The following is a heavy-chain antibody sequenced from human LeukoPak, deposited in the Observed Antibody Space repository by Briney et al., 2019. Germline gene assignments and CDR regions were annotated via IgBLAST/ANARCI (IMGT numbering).Heavy chain of an antibody. V-gene: IGHV3-7*03. J-gene: IGHJ4*02. Sequence: SGVSLRPSCAASGFTFSSYWMSWVRQAPGKGLEWVANIKQDGSEKYYVDSVKGRFTISRDNAKNSLYLEMNSLRAEDTDVYYCASHSSSWYFGYWGQGTLVTVSS. CDR1: GFTFSSYW. CDR3: ASHSSSWYFGY. D-gene: IGHD6-13*01. CDR2: IKQDGSEK.